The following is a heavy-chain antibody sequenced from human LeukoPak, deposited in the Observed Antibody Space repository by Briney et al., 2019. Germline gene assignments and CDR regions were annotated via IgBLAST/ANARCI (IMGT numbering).Heavy chain of an antibody. CDR2: ISYDGNNK. D-gene: IGHD3-10*01. V-gene: IGHV3-30-3*01. Sequence: GGSLRLSCAASGFTFSTYSVHWVRQAPGKGLEWVAIISYDGNNKYYADSVKGRFTISRDNSKNTLYLQMNSLRPEDTAVYYCARKGNAFDFWGQGTMVTVSS. CDR3: ARKGNAFDF. J-gene: IGHJ3*01. CDR1: GFTFSTYS.